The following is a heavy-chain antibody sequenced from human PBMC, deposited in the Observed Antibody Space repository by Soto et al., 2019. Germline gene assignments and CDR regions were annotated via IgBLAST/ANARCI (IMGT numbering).Heavy chain of an antibody. CDR1: GYTFTNYW. CDR3: AASIFYYGMDV. Sequence: GASVKVSCKASGYTFTNYWIGWVRQMPGKGPEWMGIIYPGDSDTKYNPSFQGQVTISADKSITTTYLQWSSLKASDTAIYYCAASIFYYGMDVWGQGTTVTVSS. J-gene: IGHJ6*02. V-gene: IGHV5-51*01. CDR2: IYPGDSDT.